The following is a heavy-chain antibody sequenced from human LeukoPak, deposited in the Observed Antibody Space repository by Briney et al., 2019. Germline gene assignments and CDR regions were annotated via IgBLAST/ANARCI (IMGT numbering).Heavy chain of an antibody. J-gene: IGHJ4*02. Sequence: GGSLRLSCAASGFTFSSYSMNWVRQAPGKGLEWVSSISSSSSYIYYADSVKGRFTISRDNAENSLYLQMNSLRAEDTAVYYCARASWFGELLPDYWGQGTLVTVSS. CDR1: GFTFSSYS. V-gene: IGHV3-21*01. D-gene: IGHD3-10*01. CDR3: ARASWFGELLPDY. CDR2: ISSSSSYI.